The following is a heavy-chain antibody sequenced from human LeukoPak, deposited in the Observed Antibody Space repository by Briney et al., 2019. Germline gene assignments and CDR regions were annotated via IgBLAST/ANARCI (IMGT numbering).Heavy chain of an antibody. V-gene: IGHV4-61*01. CDR3: ASCSSTSCPYANFDY. J-gene: IGHJ4*02. CDR2: ISYSGST. D-gene: IGHD2-2*01. CDR1: GDSVSSGSYY. Sequence: PSETLSLTCTVSGDSVSSGSYYWSWIRQPPGKGLEWIGYISYSGSTNYNPSLKSQVTISVDTSKNQFSLKLSSVTAADTAVYYCASCSSTSCPYANFDYWGQGTLVTVSS.